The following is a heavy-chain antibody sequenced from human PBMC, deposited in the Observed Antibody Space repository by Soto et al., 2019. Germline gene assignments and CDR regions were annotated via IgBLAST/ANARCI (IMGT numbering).Heavy chain of an antibody. CDR1: GGSISSGGYY. CDR3: AILLRKNIVATRADY. V-gene: IGHV4-31*03. J-gene: IGHJ4*02. D-gene: IGHD5-12*01. Sequence: SETLSLTCTVSGGSISSGGYYWSWIRQHPGKGLEWIGYIYYSGSTYYNPSLKSRVTISVDTSKNQFSLKLSSVTAADTAVYYCAILLRKNIVATRADYWGQGTLVTVSS. CDR2: IYYSGST.